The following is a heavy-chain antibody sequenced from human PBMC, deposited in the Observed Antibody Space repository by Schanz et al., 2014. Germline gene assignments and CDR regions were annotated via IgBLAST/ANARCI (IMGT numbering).Heavy chain of an antibody. CDR3: AKGRFGELSAFDI. CDR1: TFTFDHYA. J-gene: IGHJ3*02. D-gene: IGHD3-10*01. CDR2: VSSRSDEI. Sequence: EVQVVESGGGLVQPGGSLRLSCSASTFTFDHYAMTWVRQAPGKGLEWVAAVSSRSDEIKYADSVRGRFTISRDNSRSTMYLQMNSLRAEDTAVYYCAKGRFGELSAFDIWGQGTMVTVSS. V-gene: IGHV3-23*04.